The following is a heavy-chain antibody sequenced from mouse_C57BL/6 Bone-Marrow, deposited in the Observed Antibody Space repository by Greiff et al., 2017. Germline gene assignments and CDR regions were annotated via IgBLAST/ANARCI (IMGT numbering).Heavy chain of an antibody. CDR2: ISDGGSYT. Sequence: EVKVVESGGGLVKPGGSLKLSCAASGFTFSSYAMSWVRQTPEKRLEWVATISDGGSYTYYPDNVKGRFTISRDNAKNNLYPQMSHLKSEDTAMYYCARGGDFDYWGQGTTLTVSS. CDR1: GFTFSSYA. J-gene: IGHJ2*01. CDR3: ARGGDFDY. V-gene: IGHV5-4*03.